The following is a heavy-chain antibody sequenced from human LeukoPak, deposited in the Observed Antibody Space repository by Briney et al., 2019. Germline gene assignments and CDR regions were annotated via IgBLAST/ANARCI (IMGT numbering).Heavy chain of an antibody. CDR3: ARDSIVGATPDY. J-gene: IGHJ4*02. Sequence: ASVKVSFKASGYNFTGYYMHWVRQAPGQGLEWMGWSNPNSGGTNYAQKFQGRVTITSNTSITTAYMNLSRLKSDDTAVYYCARDSIVGATPDYWGQGTLVTVSS. CDR1: GYNFTGYY. CDR2: SNPNSGGT. D-gene: IGHD1-26*01. V-gene: IGHV1-2*02.